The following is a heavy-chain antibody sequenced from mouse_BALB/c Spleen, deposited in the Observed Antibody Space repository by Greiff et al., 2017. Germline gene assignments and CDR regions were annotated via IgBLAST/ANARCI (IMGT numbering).Heavy chain of an antibody. Sequence: EVQGVESGGGLVKPGGSLKLSCAASGFTFSSYAMSWVRQTPEKRLEWVANISSGGSYTYYPDSVKGRFTISRDNAKNTLYLQMSSLRSEDTAMYYCARQGLGSTTEGAYYFDYWGQGTTLTVSS. CDR2: ISSGGSYT. D-gene: IGHD2-14*01. CDR3: ARQGLGSTTEGAYYFDY. CDR1: GFTFSSYA. V-gene: IGHV5-9-3*01. J-gene: IGHJ2*01.